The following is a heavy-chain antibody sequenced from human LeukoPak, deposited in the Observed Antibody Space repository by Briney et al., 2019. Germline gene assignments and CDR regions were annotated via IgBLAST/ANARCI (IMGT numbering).Heavy chain of an antibody. J-gene: IGHJ5*02. CDR2: INPNSGGT. CDR3: AREPYGSGSYYNNWFDP. Sequence: GESLRISCKASGYTFTGYYMHWVRQAPGQGLEWMGWINPNSGGTNYAQKFQGRVTMTRDTSISTAYMELSRLRSDDTAVYYCAREPYGSGSYYNNWFDPWGQGTLVTVSS. D-gene: IGHD3-10*01. CDR1: GYTFTGYY. V-gene: IGHV1-2*02.